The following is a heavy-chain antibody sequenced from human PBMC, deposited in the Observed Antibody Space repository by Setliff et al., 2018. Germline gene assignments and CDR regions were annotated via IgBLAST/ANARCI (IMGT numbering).Heavy chain of an antibody. CDR3: ASTIAAAGTAADY. Sequence: SETLSLTCTVSGGSISSSSYYWGWIRQPPGKGLEWIGSIYHSGSTYYSPSLKSRVTISVDTSKNQFSLKLSSVTAADTAVYYCASTIAAAGTAADYWGQGTLVTVSS. J-gene: IGHJ4*02. CDR2: IYHSGST. D-gene: IGHD6-13*01. CDR1: GGSISSSSYY. V-gene: IGHV4-39*01.